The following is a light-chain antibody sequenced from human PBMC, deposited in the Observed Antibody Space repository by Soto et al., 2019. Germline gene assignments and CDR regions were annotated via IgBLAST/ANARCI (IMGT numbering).Light chain of an antibody. CDR2: DAS. V-gene: IGKV3-11*01. CDR1: QNVNNY. J-gene: IGKJ2*01. Sequence: DIVLTQSPATLSLSPGDRATLSCRASQNVNNYLAWYQQKPGQAPRLLIYDASNRATGIPARFSGSGSGTDFTLTISSLEPEDFASYYCQQRLSWYTFGQGTRLEIK. CDR3: QQRLSWYT.